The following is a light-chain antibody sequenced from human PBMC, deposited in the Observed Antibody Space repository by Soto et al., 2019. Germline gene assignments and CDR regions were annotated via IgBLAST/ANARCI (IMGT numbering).Light chain of an antibody. J-gene: IGKJ2*01. CDR3: QQSYSTPPT. CDR1: QYISNY. V-gene: IGKV1-39*01. Sequence: DIKMTQSPSSLSASVGDRVTITCRASQYISNYLNWYQQKSGTAPKLLIHTASTLQSGVPSRFSGRGSGPDFTLTISSVQPDDFAIYFCQQSYSTPPTFGQGITLEIK. CDR2: TAS.